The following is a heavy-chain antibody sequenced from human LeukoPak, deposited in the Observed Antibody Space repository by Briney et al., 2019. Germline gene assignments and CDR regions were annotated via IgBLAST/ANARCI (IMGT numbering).Heavy chain of an antibody. D-gene: IGHD3-10*01. J-gene: IGHJ4*02. CDR2: INHSGST. Sequence: SETLSLICAVYGGSYRGCYWSWIRQPPGKGLEWIGEINHSGSTNYNPYLKSRGPISVDTSKIQCSLKLSSVTAADTAVYYCARGRGVRGTCYFDYWGQGTLVTVSS. V-gene: IGHV4-34*01. CDR3: ARGRGVRGTCYFDY. CDR1: GGSYRGCY.